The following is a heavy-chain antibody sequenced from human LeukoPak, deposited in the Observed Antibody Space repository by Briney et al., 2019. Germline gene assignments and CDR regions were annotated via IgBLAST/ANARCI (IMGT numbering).Heavy chain of an antibody. CDR3: ARVLKGYDILTVNWFGP. D-gene: IGHD3-9*01. V-gene: IGHV4-39*07. CDR1: GGSISSSSYY. Sequence: SETLSLTCTVSGGSISSSSYYWGWIRQPPGKGLEWIGSIYYSGSTYYNPSLKSRVTISVDTSKNQFSLKLSSVTAAGTAVYYCARVLKGYDILTVNWFGPWGQGTLVTVSS. CDR2: IYYSGST. J-gene: IGHJ5*02.